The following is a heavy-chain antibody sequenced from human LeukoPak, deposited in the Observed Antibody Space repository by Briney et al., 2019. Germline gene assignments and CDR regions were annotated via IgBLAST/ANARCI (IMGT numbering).Heavy chain of an antibody. Sequence: PGGSLRLSCAASGFTFSDYDMSWIRQAPGKGLEWISYISSSSIYTNYADSVKGRFTISRDNAKSSLYLQMNSLRAEDTAVYYCARGRRFSTGATRYSGMDVWGQGTTVTVSS. CDR1: GFTFSDYD. CDR2: ISSSSIYT. J-gene: IGHJ6*02. D-gene: IGHD1-7*01. V-gene: IGHV3-11*06. CDR3: ARGRRFSTGATRYSGMDV.